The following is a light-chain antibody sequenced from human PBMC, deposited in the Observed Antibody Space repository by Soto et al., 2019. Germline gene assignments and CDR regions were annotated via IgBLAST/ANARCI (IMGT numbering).Light chain of an antibody. V-gene: IGLV2-14*03. J-gene: IGLJ1*01. Sequence: QSVLTQPASVSGSPGQSITISCTGTSSDVGAYDYVSWYQQHPDKAPKLMIYEVSNRPSGVSDRFSGSKSVNTATLTISGLQAEDEADYYCSSYTSSSTRVFGTGTKXT. CDR2: EVS. CDR1: SSDVGAYDY. CDR3: SSYTSSSTRV.